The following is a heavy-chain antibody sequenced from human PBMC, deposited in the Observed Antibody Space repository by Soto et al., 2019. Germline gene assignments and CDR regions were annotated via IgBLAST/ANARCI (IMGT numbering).Heavy chain of an antibody. CDR3: AKDLSESDVVGGDCAPLDS. J-gene: IGHJ4*02. CDR1: GFTFRNFA. CDR2: ITANGREA. D-gene: IGHD2-21*02. V-gene: IGHV3-23*01. Sequence: PGGSLRLSCVASGFTFRNFAMSWVRQAPGKGLEWVSRITANGREAYYADSVRGRFTISTDNSRNTLHLQMNSLRADDTAVYFFAKDLSESDVVGGDCAPLDSWGRGTQVTV.